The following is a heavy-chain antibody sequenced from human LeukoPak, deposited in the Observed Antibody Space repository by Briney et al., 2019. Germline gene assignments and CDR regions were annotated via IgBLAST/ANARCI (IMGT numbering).Heavy chain of an antibody. V-gene: IGHV1-18*01. J-gene: IGHJ4*02. CDR2: ISPYNGDT. D-gene: IGHD6-19*01. Sequence: GAAVKVSCKASGYTFTTYGVTWVRQAPGQGLEWMGWISPYNGDTNYAQNLQGRVTLTTDTSTSTAYMELRSLRSDATAVYFCARDGAVAAVFDYWGQGTLVTVSS. CDR3: ARDGAVAAVFDY. CDR1: GYTFTTYG.